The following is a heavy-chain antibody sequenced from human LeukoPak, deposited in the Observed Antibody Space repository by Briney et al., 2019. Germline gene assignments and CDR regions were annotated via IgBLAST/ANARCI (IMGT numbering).Heavy chain of an antibody. V-gene: IGHV4-34*01. Sequence: SETLSLTCAVYGGSFSGYYWSWIRQPPGKGLEWIGEINHRGSTNYNPSLKSRVTISVDTSKNQFSLKLSSVTAADTAVYYCARGSSSWYHEGPRRYYYYMDVWGKGTTVTVSS. CDR2: INHRGST. D-gene: IGHD6-13*01. J-gene: IGHJ6*03. CDR3: ARGSSSWYHEGPRRYYYYMDV. CDR1: GGSFSGYY.